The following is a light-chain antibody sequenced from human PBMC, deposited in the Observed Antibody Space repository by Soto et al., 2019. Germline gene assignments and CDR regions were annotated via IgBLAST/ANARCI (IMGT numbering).Light chain of an antibody. Sequence: DIQMTQSPSSLSASFGDRVTITCRASQSISFYLNWYQQKPGKAPKLLIYAASSLQSGVPSRFSGSGSGTDFTLTISSLQPEDFATYYCQQANSFPITFGQGTRLEIK. J-gene: IGKJ5*01. CDR3: QQANSFPIT. CDR2: AAS. V-gene: IGKV1-39*01. CDR1: QSISFY.